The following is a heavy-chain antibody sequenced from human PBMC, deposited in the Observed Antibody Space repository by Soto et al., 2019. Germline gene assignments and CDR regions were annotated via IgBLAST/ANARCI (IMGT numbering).Heavy chain of an antibody. CDR3: ARDQSDY. CDR2: IYYSGST. CDR1: VGSVSSYY. J-gene: IGHJ4*02. V-gene: IGHV4-59*02. Sequence: TSETLSLTCTVSVGSVSSYYWSWIRQPPGKGLEWIGYIYYSGSTNYNPSLKSRVTISVDTSKNQFSLKLSSVTAADTAVYYCARDQSDYWGQGTLVTV.